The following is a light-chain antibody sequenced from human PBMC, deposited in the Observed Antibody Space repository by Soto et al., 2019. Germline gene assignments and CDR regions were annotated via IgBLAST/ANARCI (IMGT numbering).Light chain of an antibody. V-gene: IGKV1-39*01. J-gene: IGKJ1*01. CDR2: DAS. CDR3: QQRYNTTQT. Sequence: DIHMTQSPSSLSASVGDRVTITCRASQSISSFLNWYQHKPGKYPELLIYDASTLQSGVPSRFRGGGSGTDFTLTISSLQLEDFATYECQQRYNTTQTFGQGTKFDIK. CDR1: QSISSF.